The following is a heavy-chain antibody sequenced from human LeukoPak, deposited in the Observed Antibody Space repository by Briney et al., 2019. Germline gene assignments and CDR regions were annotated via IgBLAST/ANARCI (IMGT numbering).Heavy chain of an antibody. CDR1: GFTFSSYA. V-gene: IGHV3-49*03. CDR2: IRSKAYGGTT. D-gene: IGHD2-15*01. Sequence: PGGSLRLSCAASGFTFSSYAMSWFRQAPGKGLEWVGFIRSKAYGGTTEYAASVKGRFTISRDDSKSIAYLQMNSLKTEDTAVYYCTRGKGDQGWYWGQGTLVTVSS. J-gene: IGHJ4*02. CDR3: TRGKGDQGWY.